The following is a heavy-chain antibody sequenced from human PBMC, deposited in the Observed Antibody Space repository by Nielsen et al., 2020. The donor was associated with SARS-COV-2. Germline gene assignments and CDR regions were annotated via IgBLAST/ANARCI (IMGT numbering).Heavy chain of an antibody. D-gene: IGHD3-10*01. J-gene: IGHJ1*01. CDR2: IKSKVDGGTT. V-gene: IGHV3-15*01. CDR1: GFTFGNPW. Sequence: GESLKISCAASGFTFGNPWMNWVRQAPGKGLEWVGRIKSKVDGGTTDYTGPVKGRFTISRDDSKNTLYLQMNSLKTEDTAVYYCTTGGITMVRGVMQYWGQGTLVTVS. CDR3: TTGGITMVRGVMQY.